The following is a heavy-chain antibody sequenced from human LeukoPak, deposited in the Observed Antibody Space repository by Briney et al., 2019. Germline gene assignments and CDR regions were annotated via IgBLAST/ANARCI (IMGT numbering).Heavy chain of an antibody. D-gene: IGHD3-22*01. CDR2: ISWNSGSI. Sequence: GGSLRLSCAASGFTFDDYAMHWVRQAPGKGLEWVSGISWNSGSIGYADSVKGRFTISRDNAKNSLYLQMNSLRAEDTALYYCATTDSSGYVYWGQGTLVTVSS. V-gene: IGHV3-9*01. CDR3: ATTDSSGYVY. J-gene: IGHJ4*02. CDR1: GFTFDDYA.